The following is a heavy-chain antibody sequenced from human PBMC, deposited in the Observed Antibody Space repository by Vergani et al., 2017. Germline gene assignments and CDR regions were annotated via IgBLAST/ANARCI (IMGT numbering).Heavy chain of an antibody. CDR3: ARDQLWFGEPQNAFDI. V-gene: IGHV4-38-2*02. D-gene: IGHD3-10*01. Sequence: QVQLQESGPGLVKPSETLSLTCAVSGYSISSGYYWGWIRQPPGKGLEWIGSIYHSGSTYYNPSLKSRVTISVDTSKKRCSRKLRPVTAADTAVYYCARDQLWFGEPQNAFDIWGQGTMVTVSS. CDR1: GYSISSGYY. CDR2: IYHSGST. J-gene: IGHJ3*02.